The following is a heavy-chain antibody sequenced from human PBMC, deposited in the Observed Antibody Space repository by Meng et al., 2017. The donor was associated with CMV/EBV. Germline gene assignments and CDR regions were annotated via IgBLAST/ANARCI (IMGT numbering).Heavy chain of an antibody. V-gene: IGHV3-21*01. Sequence: EVQLVESGGGVVKPGGSLRLSCAAAGFTFSSYSMNWVRQAPGKGLEWVSSISSSSSYIYYADSVKGRFTISRDNAKNSLYLQMNSLRAEDTAVYYCARDRVEMATINYFDYWGQGTLVTVSS. CDR2: ISSSSSYI. D-gene: IGHD5-24*01. J-gene: IGHJ4*02. CDR1: GFTFSSYS. CDR3: ARDRVEMATINYFDY.